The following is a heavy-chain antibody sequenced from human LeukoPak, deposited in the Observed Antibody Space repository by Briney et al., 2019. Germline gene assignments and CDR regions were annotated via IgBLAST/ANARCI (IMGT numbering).Heavy chain of an antibody. D-gene: IGHD1-1*01. CDR1: GYTFTGYY. Sequence: ASVKVSCKASGYTFTGYYMHWVRQAPGQGLEWMGWINPNSGGTNYAQKFQGRVTMTRDMSTSTVYMELSSLRSEDTAVYYCARTNDERGYYYYMDVWGKGTTVTVSS. J-gene: IGHJ6*03. CDR2: INPNSGGT. CDR3: ARTNDERGYYYYMDV. V-gene: IGHV1-2*02.